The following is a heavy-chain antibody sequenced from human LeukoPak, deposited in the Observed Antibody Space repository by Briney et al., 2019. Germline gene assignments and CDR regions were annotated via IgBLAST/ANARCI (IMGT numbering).Heavy chain of an antibody. CDR2: IIPIFGTA. CDR3: AADGAPSCYYGMDV. Sequence: SVKVSCKASGRTLRSYAIIWVRQAPRKGLECMGGIIPIFGTANYAQKFQGRVTITADESTSTAYMELSSLRSEDTAVYYCAADGAPSCYYGMDVWGKGTTVTVSS. CDR1: GRTLRSYA. V-gene: IGHV1-69*13. D-gene: IGHD3-10*01. J-gene: IGHJ6*04.